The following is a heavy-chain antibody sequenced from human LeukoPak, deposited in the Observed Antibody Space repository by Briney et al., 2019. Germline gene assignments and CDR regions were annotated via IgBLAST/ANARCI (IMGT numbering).Heavy chain of an antibody. CDR2: IIPIFGTA. CDR1: GGTFSSYA. V-gene: IGHV1-69*13. J-gene: IGHJ4*02. CDR3: ASNDSSGYYGYGC. D-gene: IGHD3-22*01. Sequence: SVKVSCKASGGTFSSYAISWVRQAPGQGLEWMGGIIPIFGTANYAQKFRGRVTITADESTSTAYMELSSLRSEDTAVYYCASNDSSGYYGYGCWGQGTLVTVSS.